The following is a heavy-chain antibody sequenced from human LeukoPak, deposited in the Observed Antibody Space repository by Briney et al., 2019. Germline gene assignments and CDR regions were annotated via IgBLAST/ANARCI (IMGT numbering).Heavy chain of an antibody. CDR1: EFTFNTYG. J-gene: IGHJ4*02. CDR2: ISWNSGSV. V-gene: IGHV3-9*01. D-gene: IGHD6-13*01. Sequence: PGGSLRLSCAASEFTFNTYGMHWVRQAPGKGLEWVSGISWNSGSVGYADSVKGRFTVSRDNAKNSLYLQMNSLRAEDTALYYCAKDMMVKRAAAVEGYFDYWGPGTLVTVSS. CDR3: AKDMMVKRAAAVEGYFDY.